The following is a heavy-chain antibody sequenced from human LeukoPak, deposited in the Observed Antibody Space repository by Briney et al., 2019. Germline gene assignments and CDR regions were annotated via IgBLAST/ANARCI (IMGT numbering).Heavy chain of an antibody. J-gene: IGHJ4*02. Sequence: GGSLRLSCAASGFTFSSYGVHWVRQAPGKGLEWVAVISYDGSNKYYADSVKGRFTISRDNSKNTLYLQMNSLRAEDTAVYYCRSMITFGGLWGQGTLVTVSS. D-gene: IGHD3-16*01. CDR1: GFTFSSYG. V-gene: IGHV3-30*03. CDR2: ISYDGSNK. CDR3: RSMITFGGL.